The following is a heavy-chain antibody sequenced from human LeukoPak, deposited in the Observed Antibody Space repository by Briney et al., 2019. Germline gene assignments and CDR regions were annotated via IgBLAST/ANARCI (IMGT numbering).Heavy chain of an antibody. J-gene: IGHJ5*02. CDR1: GGSISSSSYY. D-gene: IGHD2-21*01. V-gene: IGHV4-39*07. CDR3: ARVQVPPIAP. CDR2: IYYSGGT. Sequence: SETLSLTCTVSGGSISSSSYYWGWIRQPPGKGLEWIGSIYYSGGTYYNPSLKSRVTISVDTSKNQFSLKLSSVTAADTAVYYCARVQVPPIAPWGRGTLVTVSS.